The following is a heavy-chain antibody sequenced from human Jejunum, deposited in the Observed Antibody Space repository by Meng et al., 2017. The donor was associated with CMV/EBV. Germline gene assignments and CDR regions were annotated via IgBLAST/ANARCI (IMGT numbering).Heavy chain of an antibody. V-gene: IGHV3-7*03. Sequence: ASGFTFGSYWITCVRPAPGKWLELLANIKPDGREKYYVDSVKGRFTISRDDSRNTLYLQMNSLRVEDTAVYYCAKDLRDYGNDYWGQGTLVTVSS. CDR3: AKDLRDYGNDY. J-gene: IGHJ4*02. CDR2: IKPDGREK. CDR1: GFTFGSYW. D-gene: IGHD4/OR15-4a*01.